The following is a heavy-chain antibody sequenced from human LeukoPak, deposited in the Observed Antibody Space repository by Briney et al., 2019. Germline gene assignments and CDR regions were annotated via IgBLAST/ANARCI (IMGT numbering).Heavy chain of an antibody. J-gene: IGHJ6*04. CDR3: ARHPLTTVNRGGMDV. CDR1: GGSVSSGSYY. V-gene: IGHV4-61*01. CDR2: MYYSGST. Sequence: PSETLSLTYTVSGGSVSSGSYYWSWIRQPPGKGLEWIGYMYYSGSTNYNPSLKSRVTISVDTSKNQFSLKLSSVTAADTAVYYCARHPLTTVNRGGMDVWGKGTTVTVSS. D-gene: IGHD4-17*01.